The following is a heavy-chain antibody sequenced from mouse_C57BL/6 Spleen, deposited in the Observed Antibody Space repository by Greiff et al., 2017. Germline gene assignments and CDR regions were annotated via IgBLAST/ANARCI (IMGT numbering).Heavy chain of an antibody. V-gene: IGHV1-7*01. CDR3: ARDYGSSYFDY. D-gene: IGHD1-1*01. CDR1: GYTLTSYW. CDR2: INSSSGYT. J-gene: IGHJ2*01. Sequence: QVQLQQSGAELAIPGASVKLSCKASGYTLTSYWMHWVQQRPGQGLEWIGYINSSSGYTEYNQKFKDKATLTADKSSSTAYMQLISLTYEDSAVYVCARDYGSSYFDYWGQGTTLTVSS.